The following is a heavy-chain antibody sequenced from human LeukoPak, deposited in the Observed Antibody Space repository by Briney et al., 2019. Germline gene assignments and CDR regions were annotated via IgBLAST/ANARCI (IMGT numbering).Heavy chain of an antibody. CDR2: IYYSGST. V-gene: IGHV4-39*01. D-gene: IGHD3-10*01. CDR1: GGSISSSSYY. J-gene: IGHJ5*02. Sequence: SSETLSLTCTVSGGSISSSSYYWGWIRQPPGKGLEWIGSIYYSGSTYYNLSLKSRVTISIDTSKNQFSLKLSSVTAADTAVYYCARLRKLLWFGEQQGWFDPWGQGTLVTVSS. CDR3: ARLRKLLWFGEQQGWFDP.